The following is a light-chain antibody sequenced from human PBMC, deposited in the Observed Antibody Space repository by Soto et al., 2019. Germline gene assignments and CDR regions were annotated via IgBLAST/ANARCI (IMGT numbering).Light chain of an antibody. J-gene: IGKJ1*01. CDR1: QSVCSRC. V-gene: IGKV3-20*01. Sequence: EIVLTQSPGTLSLSPGERVTLSCRASQSVCSRCLAWYQQKPGQSPRLLIYGASSRATSIPDRFSGSGSGTDFTLTISRLEPEDFAVYYCQHYGTTPWTFGQGTKVGI. CDR3: QHYGTTPWT. CDR2: GAS.